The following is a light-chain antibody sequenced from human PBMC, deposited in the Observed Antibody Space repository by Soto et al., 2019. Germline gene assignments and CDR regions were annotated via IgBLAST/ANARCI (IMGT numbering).Light chain of an antibody. J-gene: IGLJ2*01. V-gene: IGLV3-1*01. CDR3: QAWDSMYVV. Sequence: SSELTQPPSVSVSPGQTASITCSGDKLGDKYACWYQQKPGQSPVLVIYQDSKRPSGIPERFSGSNSGNTATLTISGTQAMDEADYYCQAWDSMYVVFGGGTKLTVL. CDR1: KLGDKY. CDR2: QDS.